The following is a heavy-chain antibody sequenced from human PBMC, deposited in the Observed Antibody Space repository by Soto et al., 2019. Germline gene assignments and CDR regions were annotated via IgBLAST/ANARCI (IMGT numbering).Heavy chain of an antibody. CDR1: GFSLSSSGVN. D-gene: IGHD3-10*01. Sequence: QITLKESGPTLVKPTQTLTLTCTFSGFSLSSSGVNVGWIRQPPGKALEWLALIYWDDDKRYSPSLKSRLTNTKDTSKNQVVLTMTNMDPVDTATYYCAHRPVRGGPPDYWGQGTLVTVSS. J-gene: IGHJ4*02. V-gene: IGHV2-5*02. CDR2: IYWDDDK. CDR3: AHRPVRGGPPDY.